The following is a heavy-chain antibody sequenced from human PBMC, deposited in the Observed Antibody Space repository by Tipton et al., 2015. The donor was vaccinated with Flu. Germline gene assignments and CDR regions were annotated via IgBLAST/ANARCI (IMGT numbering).Heavy chain of an antibody. J-gene: IGHJ4*02. CDR2: ISEYNGNT. V-gene: IGHV1-18*01. CDR3: AREGPYYYGSGCFCLLPY. Sequence: QLVQSGAEEKKPGDSEKVSCKDSGYTFTSYGISWERQAPGQGFQWMGRISEYNGNTNYAQKLQGRVTMTTDTSTSTAYMEPRGLSSDDTAVYYFAREGPYYYGSGCFCLLPYWGKGTLFPVSS. CDR1: GYTFTSYG. D-gene: IGHD3-10*01.